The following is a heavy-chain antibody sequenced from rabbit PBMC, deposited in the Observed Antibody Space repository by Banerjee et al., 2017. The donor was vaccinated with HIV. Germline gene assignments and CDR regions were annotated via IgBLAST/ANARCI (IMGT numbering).Heavy chain of an antibody. J-gene: IGHJ4*01. CDR3: ARDLAGVIGWNFNL. D-gene: IGHD4-1*01. V-gene: IGHV1S40*01. Sequence: QSLEESGGDLVKPGASLTLTCTASGFSFSSSYTMCWVRQAPGKGLEWIACIYAGSSGSTWYASWAKGRFTVSKTSSTTVTLQMTSLTAADTATYFCARDLAGVIGWNFNLWGPGTLVTVS. CDR1: GFSFSSSYT. CDR2: IYAGSSGST.